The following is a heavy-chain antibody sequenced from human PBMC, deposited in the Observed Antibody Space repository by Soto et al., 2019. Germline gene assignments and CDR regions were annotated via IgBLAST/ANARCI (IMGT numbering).Heavy chain of an antibody. CDR1: GYTFVDYG. D-gene: IGHD2-15*01. V-gene: IGHV1-18*01. Sequence: QAQLVQSGAEVKKPGASVKVSCQAGGYTFVDYGISGVRQAPGQGLEWVGWIGPYNGNTNYAQNLQDRVTMTTDTSTNTAYMELRSLRSDDTALYYCARCYCTVGSCYTCWHFDLWGRGTLLTVSS. CDR3: ARCYCTVGSCYTCWHFDL. J-gene: IGHJ2*01. CDR2: IGPYNGNT.